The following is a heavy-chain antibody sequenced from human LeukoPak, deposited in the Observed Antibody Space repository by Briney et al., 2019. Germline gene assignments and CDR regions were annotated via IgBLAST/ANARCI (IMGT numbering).Heavy chain of an antibody. J-gene: IGHJ3*02. CDR2: IYHSGST. CDR3: ARDCSSTSCSAFDI. Sequence: SQTLSLTCTVSGGSISSGGYYWSWIRQPPGKGLEWIGYIYHSGSTYYNPSLKSRVTISVDRSKNQFSLRLSSVTAADTAVYYCARDCSSTSCSAFDIWGQGTMVTVSS. V-gene: IGHV4-30-2*01. CDR1: GGSISSGGYY. D-gene: IGHD2-2*01.